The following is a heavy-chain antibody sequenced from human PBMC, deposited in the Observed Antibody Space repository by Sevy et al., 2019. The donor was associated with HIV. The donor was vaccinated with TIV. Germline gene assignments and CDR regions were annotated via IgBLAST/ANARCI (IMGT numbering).Heavy chain of an antibody. D-gene: IGHD2-2*02. CDR2: ISSSGSTI. CDR3: ARDRCSSTSCYTGYYYYYGMDV. V-gene: IGHV3-11*01. J-gene: IGHJ6*02. CDR1: GFTFSDYY. Sequence: GGSLRLSCAASGFTFSDYYMSWIRQAPGKGLEWVSYISSSGSTIYYADSVKGRFTISRDNAKNSLYLQMNSLRAEETAVYYCARDRCSSTSCYTGYYYYYGMDVWGQGTTVTVSS.